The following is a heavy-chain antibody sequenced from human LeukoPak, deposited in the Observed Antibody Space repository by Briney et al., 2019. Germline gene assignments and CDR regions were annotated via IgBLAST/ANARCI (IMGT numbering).Heavy chain of an antibody. V-gene: IGHV3-23*01. Sequence: GGSLRLSRTASGFTFTTYAMSWVRRAPGKGLEWVSSITGSGDRTYFADSVKGRFTISRDNSKNTLYLQTNSLRTEDTAVYYCARGAGAKSFDYWGQGTLVTVSS. D-gene: IGHD1-14*01. CDR1: GFTFTTYA. CDR2: ITGSGDRT. CDR3: ARGAGAKSFDY. J-gene: IGHJ4*02.